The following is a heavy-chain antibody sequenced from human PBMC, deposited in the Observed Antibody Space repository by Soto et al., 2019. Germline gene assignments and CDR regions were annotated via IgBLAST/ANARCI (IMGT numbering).Heavy chain of an antibody. CDR1: GGSFSGYY. D-gene: IGHD3-22*01. CDR3: ASGFYDSGGYSEAFDI. V-gene: IGHV4-34*01. J-gene: IGHJ3*02. Sequence: ASATLSLTCAVYGGSFSGYYWSWIRQPPGKGLEWIGEINHSGSTNYNPSLKSRVTISIDTTKNQFSLRLSSVTAADTAVYYCASGFYDSGGYSEAFDIWGQGTKVTVSS. CDR2: INHSGST.